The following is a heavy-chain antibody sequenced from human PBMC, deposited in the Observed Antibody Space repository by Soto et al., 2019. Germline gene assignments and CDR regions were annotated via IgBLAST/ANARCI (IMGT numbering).Heavy chain of an antibody. D-gene: IGHD2-15*01. Sequence: PGGSLRLSCAASGFTFSGSAMHWVRQASGKGLEWVGRIRSKANSYATAYAASVKGRFTISRDDSKNTAYLQMNSLKTEDTAVYYCAKVALDIVVVVADNDDWGQGTLVTVSS. CDR3: AKVALDIVVVVADNDD. CDR2: IRSKANSYAT. V-gene: IGHV3-73*01. CDR1: GFTFSGSA. J-gene: IGHJ4*02.